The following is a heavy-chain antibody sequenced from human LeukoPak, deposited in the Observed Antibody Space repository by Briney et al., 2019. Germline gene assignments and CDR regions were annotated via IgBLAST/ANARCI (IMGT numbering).Heavy chain of an antibody. CDR3: ARDRGSGWYYFDY. CDR2: INAGNGNA. Sequence: ASVKVSCRASGYTFTSYAMHWVRQAPGQRLEWMGWINAGNGNAKYSQKFQGRVTITRDTSASTAYMELSSLRSEDTAVYYCARDRGSGWYYFDYWGQGTLVTVSS. CDR1: GYTFTSYA. D-gene: IGHD6-19*01. V-gene: IGHV1-3*01. J-gene: IGHJ4*02.